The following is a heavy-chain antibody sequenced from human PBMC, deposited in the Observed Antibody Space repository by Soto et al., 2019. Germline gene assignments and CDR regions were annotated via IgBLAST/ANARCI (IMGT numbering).Heavy chain of an antibody. J-gene: IGHJ6*01. CDR2: INPNSGGT. CDR3: ARDGRVTGTTNYYYYYGMEV. V-gene: IGHV1-2*04. CDR1: GYTFTGYY. D-gene: IGHD1-20*01. Sequence: ASVKVSCKASGYTFTGYYMHWVRQAPGQGLEWMGWINPNSGGTNYAQKFQGWVTMTRDTSISTAYMELSRLRSDDTAVYYCARDGRVTGTTNYYYYYGMEVWGQGTTVTVSS.